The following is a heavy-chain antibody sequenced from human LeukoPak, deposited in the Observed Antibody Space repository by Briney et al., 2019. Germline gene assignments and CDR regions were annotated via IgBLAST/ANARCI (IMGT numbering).Heavy chain of an antibody. D-gene: IGHD3-22*01. CDR2: IYYSGST. CDR3: ARLYYDSSGYYQICYFDY. J-gene: IGHJ4*02. CDR1: GGSISSSSYY. V-gene: IGHV4-39*01. Sequence: PSETLSLTCTLAGGSISSSSYYWGWIRQPPGKGLEWIGSIYYSGSTYYNPSLKSRVTISVDTSKNQFSLNLSSVTAADTAVYYCARLYYDSSGYYQICYFDYWGQGTLVTVSS.